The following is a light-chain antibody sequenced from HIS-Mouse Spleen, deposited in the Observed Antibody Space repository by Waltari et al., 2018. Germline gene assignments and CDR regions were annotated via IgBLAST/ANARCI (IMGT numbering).Light chain of an antibody. Sequence: QSALTQPASVSGSPGQSITISCTGTSSDVGGYNYVSWYQQHPGKARKLMIYDVSNRPSGVSNRFSGSKSGNTASLTISGLQAEDEADYYCSSYTSSSFNVVFGGGTKLTVL. CDR3: SSYTSSSFNVV. CDR1: SSDVGGYNY. J-gene: IGLJ2*01. CDR2: DVS. V-gene: IGLV2-14*03.